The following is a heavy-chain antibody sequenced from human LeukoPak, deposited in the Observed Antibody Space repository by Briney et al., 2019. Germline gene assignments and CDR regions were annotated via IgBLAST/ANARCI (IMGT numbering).Heavy chain of an antibody. CDR2: IRYDGSNK. CDR3: AKGYCSSTSCPIDY. V-gene: IGHV3-30*02. D-gene: IGHD2-2*01. CDR1: GFTFSSYG. J-gene: IGHJ4*02. Sequence: PGGSLRLSCAASGFTFSSYGMHWVRQAPGKGLEWVAFIRYDGSNKYYADSVKGRFTISRNNSKNTLYLQMNSLRAEDTAVYYCAKGYCSSTSCPIDYWGQGTLVTVSS.